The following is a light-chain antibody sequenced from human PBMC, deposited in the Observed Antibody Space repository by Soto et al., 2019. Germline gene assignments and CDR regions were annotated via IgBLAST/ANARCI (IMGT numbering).Light chain of an antibody. V-gene: IGKV1-5*01. CDR2: DAS. J-gene: IGKJ2*01. Sequence: DIQMTQSPSPLSASIGDRVTITCRASQSIDNWLAWYQQKPGKAPQLLIYDASRVKTGVPSRFTASGSGTEFTLAINTLLADDSATYFCQHYIGYPYTFGPGTKVEIK. CDR1: QSIDNW. CDR3: QHYIGYPYT.